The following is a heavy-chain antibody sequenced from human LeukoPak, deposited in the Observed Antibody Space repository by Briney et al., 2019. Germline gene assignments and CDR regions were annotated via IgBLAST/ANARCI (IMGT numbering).Heavy chain of an antibody. Sequence: SETLSLTCTVSGFSISSYYWGWIRQPPGKGLGWIGSIYYSGSTYYNPSLKSRVTISVNTFKNQFPPKMSSLTAADTAVYYCARLPTVVTPIDAFDIWGQGTMVTVSS. CDR3: ARLPTVVTPIDAFDI. CDR2: IYYSGST. D-gene: IGHD4-23*01. J-gene: IGHJ3*02. V-gene: IGHV4-39*01. CDR1: GFSISSYY.